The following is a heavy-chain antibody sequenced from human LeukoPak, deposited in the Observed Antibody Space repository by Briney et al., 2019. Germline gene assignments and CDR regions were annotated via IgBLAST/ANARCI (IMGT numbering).Heavy chain of an antibody. V-gene: IGHV1-69*13. CDR3: ARSHSYSSSWYETYYYYYYGMDV. Sequence: TVKVSCKASGGTFSSYAISWVRQALGQGLEWMGGIIPIFGTANYAQKFQGRVTITADESTSTAYMELSSLRSEDTAVYYCARSHSYSSSWYETYYYYYYGMDVWGQGTTVTVSS. J-gene: IGHJ6*02. D-gene: IGHD6-13*01. CDR2: IIPIFGTA. CDR1: GGTFSSYA.